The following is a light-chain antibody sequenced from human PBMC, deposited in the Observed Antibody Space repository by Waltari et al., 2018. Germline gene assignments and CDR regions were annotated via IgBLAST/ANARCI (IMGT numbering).Light chain of an antibody. J-gene: IGKJ5*01. CDR3: QHYDSSLIT. CDR1: QSVRSNY. V-gene: IGKV3-20*01. CDR2: GAS. Sequence: EIVLTQSPGTLSLSPGERATLSCSASQSVRSNYLAWYQQKPGQAPRLLIYGASSRATGIPDRFSGSGSGTDFTLTISRLEPEDFAVYYCQHYDSSLITFGQGTRLEIK.